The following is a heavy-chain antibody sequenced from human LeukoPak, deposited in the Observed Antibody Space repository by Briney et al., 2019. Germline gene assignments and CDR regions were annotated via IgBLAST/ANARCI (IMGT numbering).Heavy chain of an antibody. CDR3: ATSSEAYYYYYMDV. V-gene: IGHV1-2*02. CDR1: GYTFTGYY. CDR2: INPNSGGT. Sequence: ASVKVSCKASGYTFTGYYMHWVRQAPGQGLEWMGWINPNSGGTNYAQKFQGRVTMTRDTSISTAYMELSRLRSEDTAVYYCATSSEAYYYYYMDVWGKGTTVTVSS. J-gene: IGHJ6*03.